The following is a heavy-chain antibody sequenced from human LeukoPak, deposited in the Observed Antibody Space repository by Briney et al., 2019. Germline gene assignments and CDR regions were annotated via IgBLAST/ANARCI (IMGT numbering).Heavy chain of an antibody. CDR1: GFTFSSYA. CDR3: ARGASSTIFGVVTQNPYYYYGMDV. Sequence: GGSLRLSCAASGFTFSSYAMHWVRQAPGKGLEWVAVISYDGSNKYYADSVKGRFTISRDNSKNTLYLQMNSLRAEDTAVYYCARGASSTIFGVVTQNPYYYYGMDVWGQGTTVTVSS. D-gene: IGHD3-3*01. V-gene: IGHV3-30-3*01. J-gene: IGHJ6*02. CDR2: ISYDGSNK.